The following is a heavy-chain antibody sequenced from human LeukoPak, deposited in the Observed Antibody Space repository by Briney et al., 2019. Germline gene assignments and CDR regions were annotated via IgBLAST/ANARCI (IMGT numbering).Heavy chain of an antibody. CDR2: IIPILGIV. Sequence: RTSVKVSCKASGGTFSSYAISWVRQAPGQGLEWMGRIIPILGIVNYAQKFQGRVTITADKSTSTAYMELSSLRSEDTAVYYCAREREYSSSPGAGWFDPWGQGTLVTVSS. D-gene: IGHD6-13*01. J-gene: IGHJ5*02. V-gene: IGHV1-69*04. CDR1: GGTFSSYA. CDR3: AREREYSSSPGAGWFDP.